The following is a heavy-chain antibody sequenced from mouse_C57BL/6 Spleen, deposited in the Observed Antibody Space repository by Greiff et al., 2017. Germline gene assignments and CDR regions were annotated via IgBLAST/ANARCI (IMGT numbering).Heavy chain of an antibody. Sequence: VQLQQSGPVLVKPGASVKMSCKASGYTFTDYYMNWVKQSHGKSLEWIGVINPYNGGTSYNQKFKGKATLTVDKSSSTAYMELNSLTSEDSAVYYCAREEGGYAMDYWGQGTSVTVSS. CDR2: INPYNGGT. CDR3: AREEGGYAMDY. CDR1: GYTFTDYY. J-gene: IGHJ4*01. V-gene: IGHV1-19*01.